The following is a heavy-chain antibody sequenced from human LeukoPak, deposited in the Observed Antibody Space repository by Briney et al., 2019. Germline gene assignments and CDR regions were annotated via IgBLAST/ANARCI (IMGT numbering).Heavy chain of an antibody. Sequence: SETLSLTCTVSGGSISSYYWSWIRQPAGKGLEWIGRIYTGGSTNYNPSLKSRVTMSVDTSKNQFSLKLSSVTAADTAVYYCARVIIAAAAPTLFDLWGQGTLVTVSS. V-gene: IGHV4-4*07. CDR1: GGSISSYY. D-gene: IGHD6-13*01. CDR2: IYTGGST. J-gene: IGHJ5*02. CDR3: ARVIIAAAAPTLFDL.